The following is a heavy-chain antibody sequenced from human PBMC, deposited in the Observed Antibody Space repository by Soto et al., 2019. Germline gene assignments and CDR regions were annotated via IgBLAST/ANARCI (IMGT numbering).Heavy chain of an antibody. CDR3: ARGFAYHYSLYYFDY. CDR1: GFTYSREW. V-gene: IGHV3-7*05. CDR2: IKQDGSGK. D-gene: IGHD2-21*01. Sequence: EVHLVESGGGLVQPGGSLRLSCAAYGFTYSREWMSWVRQAPGKGLEWVASIKQDGSGKYYVDSVKGRFTISRDNAKNSLHLQTNGGSAEDTLVYYCARGFAYHYSLYYFDYWGQGTLVAVSS. J-gene: IGHJ4*02.